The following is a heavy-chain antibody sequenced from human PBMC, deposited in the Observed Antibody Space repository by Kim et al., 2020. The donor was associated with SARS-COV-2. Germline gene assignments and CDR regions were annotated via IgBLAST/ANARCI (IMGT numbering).Heavy chain of an antibody. CDR2: VNSDGGNT. D-gene: IGHD6-13*01. CDR1: GFTFDTYA. J-gene: IGHJ4*02. Sequence: GGSLRLSCAASGFTFDTYAMYWVRQAPGKGLEWVSAVNSDGGNTYYPDSVKGRFTISRDNSKNTLYLQMGSLTAEDTAVYYCVKGFYASNWYFDYWGQGTLVTVSS. V-gene: IGHV3-23*01. CDR3: VKGFYASNWYFDY.